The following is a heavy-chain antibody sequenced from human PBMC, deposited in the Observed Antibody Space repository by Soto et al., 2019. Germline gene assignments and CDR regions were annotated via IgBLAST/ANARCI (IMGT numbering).Heavy chain of an antibody. V-gene: IGHV3-30*18. CDR2: ISYDGSNK. CDR1: GFTFSSYG. D-gene: IGHD3-3*01. Sequence: GGSLRLSCAASGFTFSSYGMHWVRQAPGKGLEWVAVISYDGSNKYYADSVKGRFTISRDNSKNTLYLQMNSLRAEDTAVYYCAKPMTPLEWLLDYFDYWGQGTLVTVSS. J-gene: IGHJ4*02. CDR3: AKPMTPLEWLLDYFDY.